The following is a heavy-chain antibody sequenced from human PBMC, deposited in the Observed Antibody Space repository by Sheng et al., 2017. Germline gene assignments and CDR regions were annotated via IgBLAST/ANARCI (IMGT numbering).Heavy chain of an antibody. CDR1: GFTFSSYS. Sequence: EVQLVESGGGLVKPGGSLRLSCAASGFTFSSYSMNWVRQAPGKGLEWVSSISSSSSYIYYADSVKGRFTISRDNAKNSLYLQMNSLRAEDTAVYYCARVGNYYGSGSYSNYYYYYMDVVGTKGTTVTV. J-gene: IGHJ6*03. V-gene: IGHV3-21*01. D-gene: IGHD3-10*01. CDR2: ISSSSSYI. CDR3: ARVGNYYGSGSYSNYYYYYMDV.